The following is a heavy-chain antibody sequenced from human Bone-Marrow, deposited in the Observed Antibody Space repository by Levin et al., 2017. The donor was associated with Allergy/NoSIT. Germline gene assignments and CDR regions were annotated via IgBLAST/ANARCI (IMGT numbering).Heavy chain of an antibody. D-gene: IGHD3-10*01. Sequence: GGSLRLSCAASGFPFSSFVMSWVRQAPGKGLEWVSSISGSGGSTYYAGSVKGRFTISRDNSKNTLFLQMTSLRTEDTAVYYCAKSLNPYGRYWYFGVWGRGTLVTVSS. CDR2: ISGSGGST. J-gene: IGHJ2*01. CDR3: AKSLNPYGRYWYFGV. V-gene: IGHV3-23*01. CDR1: GFPFSSFV.